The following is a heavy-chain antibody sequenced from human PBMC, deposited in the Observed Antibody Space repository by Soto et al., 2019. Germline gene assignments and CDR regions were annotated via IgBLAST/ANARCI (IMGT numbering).Heavy chain of an antibody. D-gene: IGHD2-2*01. CDR1: GFTFSSYA. J-gene: IGHJ5*02. Sequence: EVQLLESGGGLVQPGGSLRLSCAASGFTFSSYAMSWVRQAPGKGLEWVSAISGSGGSTYYADSVKGRFTISRDNSKNTLDRQMNSLRAEDTAVYYWARDRVPAAIMAPRNGFDPGGQGTLVTVSS. V-gene: IGHV3-23*01. CDR2: ISGSGGST. CDR3: ARDRVPAAIMAPRNGFDP.